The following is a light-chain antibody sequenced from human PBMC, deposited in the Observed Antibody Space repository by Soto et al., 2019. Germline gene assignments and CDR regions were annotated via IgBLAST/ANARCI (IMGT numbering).Light chain of an antibody. Sequence: EIVMTQSPASLSVSPGERATLSCRASQSVNNNLAWYQQKPGQVPRLLIYHASTVPTGIPARFSGSESGTELTLTISSLQSEDFAVYSCQQYNGLPLTFGGGTKLQIK. CDR3: QQYNGLPLT. CDR1: QSVNNN. V-gene: IGKV3-15*01. CDR2: HAS. J-gene: IGKJ4*01.